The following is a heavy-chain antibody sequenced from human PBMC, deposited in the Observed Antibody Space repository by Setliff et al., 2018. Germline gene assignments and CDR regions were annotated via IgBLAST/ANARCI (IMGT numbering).Heavy chain of an antibody. V-gene: IGHV3-30*02. CDR3: VASPSNKNGHFEY. CDR1: GITFDAFG. J-gene: IGHJ4*02. Sequence: GESLKISCAASGITFDAFGMSWVRQAPGGGLEWVAFVQFDGSNKYYADSVLGRFTISRDNIKNTAFLQMNSLRADDTAMYYCVASPSNKNGHFEYWGQGTLVTVSS. CDR2: VQFDGSNK.